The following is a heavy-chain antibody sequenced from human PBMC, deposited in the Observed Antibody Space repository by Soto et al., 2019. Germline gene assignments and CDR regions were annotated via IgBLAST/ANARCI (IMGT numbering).Heavy chain of an antibody. V-gene: IGHV4-59*08. D-gene: IGHD3-16*01. CDR3: ARGRFTFAFPRFDY. CDR1: GGSISGYY. J-gene: IGHJ4*02. CDR2: IYYSGST. Sequence: SEPLSVTWTVVGGSISGYYGSRIRQPPGKGLEWIGYIYYSGSTNYNPSLKSRVTISVDTSKNQFSLKLSSVTAADTAVYYCARGRFTFAFPRFDYWGQGTLVTGSS.